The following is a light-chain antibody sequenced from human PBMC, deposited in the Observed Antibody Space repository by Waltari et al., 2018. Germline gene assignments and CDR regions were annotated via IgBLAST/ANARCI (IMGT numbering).Light chain of an antibody. CDR3: QQSYSTPFT. V-gene: IGKV1-39*01. CDR2: AAS. Sequence: DIQMTQSPSSLSASVGDRVTITCRASQNISSYLNWYQQKPGKAPKRVIYAASSLQSGVPSRFSGSGSGTDVTLTISNLQPEDFATYYCQQSYSTPFTFGPGTKVDIK. CDR1: QNISSY. J-gene: IGKJ3*01.